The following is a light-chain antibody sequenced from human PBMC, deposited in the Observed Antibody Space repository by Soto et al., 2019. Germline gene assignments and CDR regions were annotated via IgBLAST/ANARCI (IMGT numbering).Light chain of an antibody. CDR1: QSVLYNSNNKNY. J-gene: IGKJ1*01. CDR2: WAS. V-gene: IGKV4-1*01. CDR3: QQYYSLPPT. Sequence: DIVMTQSPDSLAVSLGERATINCKSSQSVLYNSNNKNYLAWYQQKPGQPPKLLICWASTRESGVPARFSGSGSGTDFTLTISSLQAEDVAVYYCQQYYSLPPTFGQGTKVDIK.